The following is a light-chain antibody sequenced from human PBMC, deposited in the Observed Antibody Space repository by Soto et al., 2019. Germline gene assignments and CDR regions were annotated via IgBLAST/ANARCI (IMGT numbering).Light chain of an antibody. CDR1: SSDVGSYNL. CDR2: EGS. CDR3: CSYAGSSNLV. Sequence: QSALTQPASVSGSPGQSITISCTGTSSDVGSYNLVSWYPQHPGKAPKLMIYEGSKRPSGVSNRFSGSKSGNTASLTISGLQAEDEADYYCCSYAGSSNLVFGGGTKLTVL. J-gene: IGLJ3*02. V-gene: IGLV2-23*01.